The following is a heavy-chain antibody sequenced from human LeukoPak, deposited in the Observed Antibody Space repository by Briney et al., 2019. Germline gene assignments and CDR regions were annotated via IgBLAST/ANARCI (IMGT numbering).Heavy chain of an antibody. CDR2: IGTSSRSI. J-gene: IGHJ4*02. V-gene: IGHV3-48*02. Sequence: GGSLRLSCAASGFTFSSNSMNWVRQAPGKGLEWVSYIGTSSRSIYYADSVKGRFTISRDNAKNSLYLQTNSLRDEDTAVYYCAFRGFDYWGQGTLVTVSS. CDR3: AFRGFDY. CDR1: GFTFSSNS.